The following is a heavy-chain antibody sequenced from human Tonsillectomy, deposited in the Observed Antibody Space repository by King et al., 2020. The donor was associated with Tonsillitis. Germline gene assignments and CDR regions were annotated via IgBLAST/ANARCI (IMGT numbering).Heavy chain of an antibody. D-gene: IGHD3-10*01. Sequence: VQLQQWGAGLLKSSETLSLTCAVYGGSFRGYYLTWIRQPPGKGLEGVVEINHSGSTNYNPSLKSRVTISVDMSKNRVSLKLSSVTAADTAVYYCARDGGYYVSGTYQYYWGQGTLVTVSS. CDR3: ARDGGYYVSGTYQYY. V-gene: IGHV4-34*02. CDR2: INHSGST. J-gene: IGHJ4*02. CDR1: GGSFRGYY.